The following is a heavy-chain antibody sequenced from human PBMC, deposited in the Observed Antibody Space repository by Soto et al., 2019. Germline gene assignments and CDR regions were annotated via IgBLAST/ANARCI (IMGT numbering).Heavy chain of an antibody. Sequence: EVQLVESGGVLVQPGGSLRLSCAASGFTFSDHYMDWVRQAPGKGLEWVGRTRNRAHSYTTKYAASVEGRFTISRDDSKNSLYLQRNSLKAEDTAVYYCVLTMVRGAGYDYYYMDVWGKGTTVTVSS. CDR2: TRNRAHSYTT. J-gene: IGHJ6*03. CDR3: VLTMVRGAGYDYYYMDV. CDR1: GFTFSDHY. V-gene: IGHV3-72*01. D-gene: IGHD3-10*01.